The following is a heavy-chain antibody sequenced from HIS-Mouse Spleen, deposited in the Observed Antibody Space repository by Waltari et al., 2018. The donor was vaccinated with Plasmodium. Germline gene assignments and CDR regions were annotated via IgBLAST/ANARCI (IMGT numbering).Heavy chain of an antibody. V-gene: IGHV3-30*18. J-gene: IGHJ4*02. CDR1: GFTFSSYG. CDR2: ISYDGSNK. Sequence: QVQLVESGGGVVQPGGSLRLSCAAFGFTFSSYGMHWVRQAPGKGLEWVAVISYDGSNKYYADSVKGRFTISRDNSKNTLYLQMNSLRAEDTAVYYCAKDRRSSSWYVDYWGQGTLVTVSS. CDR3: AKDRRSSSWYVDY. D-gene: IGHD6-13*01.